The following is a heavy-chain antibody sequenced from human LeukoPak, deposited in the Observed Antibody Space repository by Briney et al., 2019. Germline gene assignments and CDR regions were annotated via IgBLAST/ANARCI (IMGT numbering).Heavy chain of an antibody. V-gene: IGHV4-61*02. CDR3: ARGSISVVI. D-gene: IGHD6-6*01. CDR2: IYTSGSA. J-gene: IGHJ4*02. Sequence: SQTLSLTYSVSGDSISSGDSYWSWIRQPAGKGLEWIGRIYTSGSASYNPSLKSRVTISLDTSKNQFSLKLSSVTAADTAVYFCARGSISVVIWGQGTLVTVSS. CDR1: GDSISSGDSY.